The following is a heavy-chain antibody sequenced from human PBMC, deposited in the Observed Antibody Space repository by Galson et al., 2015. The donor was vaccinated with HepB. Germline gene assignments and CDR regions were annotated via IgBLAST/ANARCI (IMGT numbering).Heavy chain of an antibody. CDR1: GFTFSSYA. CDR3: ESWTYYDFCSGYRTNWFDP. Sequence: SLRLSCAASGFTFSSYAVHWVRQAPGTGLEWVAVISYDGSNKYYADTVKGRFTISIDNSKNTQYLQMNSLRAEGTDVSYCESWTYYDFCSGYRTNWFDPWGQGTLVTVSS. J-gene: IGHJ5*02. CDR2: ISYDGSNK. V-gene: IGHV3-30-3*01. D-gene: IGHD3-3*01.